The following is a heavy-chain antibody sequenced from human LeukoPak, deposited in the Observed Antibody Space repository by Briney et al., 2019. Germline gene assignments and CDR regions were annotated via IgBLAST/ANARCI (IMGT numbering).Heavy chain of an antibody. CDR2: VNSDGSST. CDR1: GFTFSTYW. J-gene: IGHJ4*02. V-gene: IGHV3-74*01. Sequence: GGSLRLSCAASGFTFSTYWMYWVRQSPGKGLVWVSRVNSDGSSTTYADSVKGRFTISRDNAKNTLYLQMNSLRAEDTAVYYCVRGDTTWQNDYWGQGTLVTVSS. CDR3: VRGDTTWQNDY. D-gene: IGHD1-14*01.